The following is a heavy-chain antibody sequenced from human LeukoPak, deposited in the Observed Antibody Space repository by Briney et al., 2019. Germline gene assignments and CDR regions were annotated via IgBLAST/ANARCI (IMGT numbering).Heavy chain of an antibody. D-gene: IGHD6-19*01. J-gene: IGHJ4*02. CDR1: GGSISSYY. CDR3: ARDGGSGWYYFDY. CDR2: IYYSGST. V-gene: IGHV4-59*01. Sequence: SETLSLTCTVSGGSISSYYWSWIRQPPGKGLEWIGYIYYSGSTNYDPSLKSRVTISVDTSKSQFSLKLSSVTAADTAVYYCARDGGSGWYYFDYWGQGTLVTVSS.